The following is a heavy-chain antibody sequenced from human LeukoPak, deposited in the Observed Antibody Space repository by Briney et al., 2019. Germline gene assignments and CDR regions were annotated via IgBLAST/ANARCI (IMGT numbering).Heavy chain of an antibody. J-gene: IGHJ5*02. CDR3: AKSPSGRGGYNWFDP. CDR2: VYTSGST. Sequence: SETLSLTCTVSGGSISGYYWSWIRQPAGKGLEWIGRVYTSGSTNYNPSLKSRVTMSIDTSKNQFSLNLSSVTAADTAVYYCAKSPSGRGGYNWFDPWGQGTLVTVSS. D-gene: IGHD3-16*01. V-gene: IGHV4-4*07. CDR1: GGSISGYY.